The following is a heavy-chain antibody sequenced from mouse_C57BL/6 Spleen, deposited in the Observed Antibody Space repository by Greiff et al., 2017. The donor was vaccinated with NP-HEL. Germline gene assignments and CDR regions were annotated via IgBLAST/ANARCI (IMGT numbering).Heavy chain of an antibody. CDR3: ARPTGTDYAMDY. J-gene: IGHJ4*01. V-gene: IGHV1-82*01. Sequence: VQLQQSGPELVKPGASVKISCKASGYAFSSSWMNWVKQRPGKGLEWIGRIYPGDGDTNYNGKFKGKATLTADKSSSTAYMQLSSLTSEDSAVYFCARPTGTDYAMDYWGQGTSVTVSS. CDR2: IYPGDGDT. D-gene: IGHD4-1*02. CDR1: GYAFSSSW.